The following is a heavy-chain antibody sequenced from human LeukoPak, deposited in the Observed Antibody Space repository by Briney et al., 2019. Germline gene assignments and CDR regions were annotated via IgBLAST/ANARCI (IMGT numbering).Heavy chain of an antibody. CDR2: IKQDGSNI. Sequence: GGSLRLSCAASGSTFSAYWMTWVRQAPGKGLEWVASIKQDGSNIQYADSVKGRFTISRDNAKNSLYLQMNGLRAEDTAVYYCARAVTWIDPWGQGTLVTVSS. J-gene: IGHJ5*02. CDR3: ARAVTWIDP. CDR1: GSTFSAYW. V-gene: IGHV3-7*01.